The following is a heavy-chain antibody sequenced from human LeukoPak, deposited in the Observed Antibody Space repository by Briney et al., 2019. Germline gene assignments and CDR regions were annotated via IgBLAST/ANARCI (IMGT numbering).Heavy chain of an antibody. CDR1: GFTFSSYA. J-gene: IGHJ3*02. D-gene: IGHD2-21*02. Sequence: PGGSLRLSCAASGFTFSSYAMHWVRQAPGKELEYVSAISSNGGSTYYANSVKGRFTISRDNSKNTLYLQMGSLRAEDMAVYYCARDHLAYCGGDCYAGAFDIWGRGTMVTVSS. V-gene: IGHV3-64*01. CDR2: ISSNGGST. CDR3: ARDHLAYCGGDCYAGAFDI.